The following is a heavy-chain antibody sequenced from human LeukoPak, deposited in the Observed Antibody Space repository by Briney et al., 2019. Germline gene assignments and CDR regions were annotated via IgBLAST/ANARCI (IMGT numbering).Heavy chain of an antibody. CDR1: RYTL. CDR2: INPNSGGT. CDR3: ARANMVRGVGWFFDRNWFDP. D-gene: IGHD3-10*01. J-gene: IGHJ5*02. Sequence: ASVKVSCKASRYTLQAPGQWLEWMGWINPNSGGTNYAQKFQGRVTMTRDTSISTAYMELSRLRSDDTAVYYCARANMVRGVGWFFDRNWFDPWGQGTLVTVSS. V-gene: IGHV1-2*02.